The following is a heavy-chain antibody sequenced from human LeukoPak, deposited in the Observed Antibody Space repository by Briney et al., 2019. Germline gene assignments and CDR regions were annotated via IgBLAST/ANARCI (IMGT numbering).Heavy chain of an antibody. D-gene: IGHD6-19*01. V-gene: IGHV3-23*01. J-gene: IGHJ4*02. Sequence: GGSLRLSCAASGFTFSSNCMSWVRQPPGKGLEWVSAISRGGGNTYYADSVKGRFTISRDNSKNTLYLQMSSLRAEDTAVYYSAKDYSSGFYLFDYWGQGTLVTVSS. CDR2: ISRGGGNT. CDR1: GFTFSSNC. CDR3: AKDYSSGFYLFDY.